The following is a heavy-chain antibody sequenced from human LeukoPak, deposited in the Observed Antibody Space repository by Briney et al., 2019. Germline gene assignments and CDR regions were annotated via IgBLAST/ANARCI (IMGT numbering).Heavy chain of an antibody. D-gene: IGHD6-13*01. V-gene: IGHV4-34*01. CDR1: AGSFSGYC. Sequence: SETLSLTCAVDAGSFSGYCWSWVRQPPGKWLGWIGEINHSGSTNYNPSLKSRVPISVDTSKNQFSLKLSSVTAADTAVYYCARYTTGIAAAGLDYWGQGTLVTVSS. J-gene: IGHJ4*02. CDR3: ARYTTGIAAAGLDY. CDR2: INHSGST.